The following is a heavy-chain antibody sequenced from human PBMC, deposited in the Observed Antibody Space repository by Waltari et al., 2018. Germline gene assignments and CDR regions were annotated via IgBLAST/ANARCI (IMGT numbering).Heavy chain of an antibody. D-gene: IGHD3-16*01. V-gene: IGHV3-30*01. CDR2: ISYDGSGE. CDR3: ARDLEITFGGVTGGDY. CDR1: GFTFPKYS. J-gene: IGHJ4*02. Sequence: QVQLVESGGGVVQPGRSLRLSCAASGFTFPKYSMHWVRQAPGKGLEWGAFISYDGSGEFYADSVKGRCTISRDKSMNTLYLQMDTLRPEDTALYYCARDLEITFGGVTGGDYWGQGTLVTVSS.